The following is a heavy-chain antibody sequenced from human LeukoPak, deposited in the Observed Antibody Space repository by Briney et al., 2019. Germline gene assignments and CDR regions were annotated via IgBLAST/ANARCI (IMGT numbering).Heavy chain of an antibody. Sequence: SETLSLTCAVYGGSFSGYYWSWIRQPPGKGLEWIGEINHSGSTNYNPSLKSRVTMSVDTSKNQFSLKLSSVTAADTAVYYCAGAEDDFYALWGQGTLVTVSS. D-gene: IGHD3-3*01. V-gene: IGHV4-34*01. CDR1: GGSFSGYY. CDR2: INHSGST. J-gene: IGHJ4*02. CDR3: AGAEDDFYAL.